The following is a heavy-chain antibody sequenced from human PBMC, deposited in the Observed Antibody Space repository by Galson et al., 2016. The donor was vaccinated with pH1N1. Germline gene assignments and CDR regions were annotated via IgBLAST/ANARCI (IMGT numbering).Heavy chain of an antibody. V-gene: IGHV1-3*01. Sequence: SVKVSCKALGYTFTTYAVYRVRQAPGRSLEWMGWINAGNGYTKYSQNFQGRVTITRDTSASTAYMELSRLKSEDTAVYFCARDLDSASYMAKDAFDIWGQGNRVTVSS. J-gene: IGHJ3*02. CDR2: INAGNGYT. CDR3: ARDLDSASYMAKDAFDI. D-gene: IGHD2-2*01. CDR1: GYTFTTYA.